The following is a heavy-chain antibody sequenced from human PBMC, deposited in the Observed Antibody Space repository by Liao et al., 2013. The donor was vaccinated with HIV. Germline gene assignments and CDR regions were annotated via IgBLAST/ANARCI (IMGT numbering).Heavy chain of an antibody. V-gene: IGHV4-61*02. Sequence: QVQLQESGPGLVKPSQTLSLTCTVSGGSISTGSYYWSWIRQPAGKGLEWIGRINTSGSTYYNPSLKSRVTISVDTSKNQFSLKLSSVTAADTAVYYCATYYDFWSGLDYWGQGTLVTVSS. CDR3: ATYYDFWSGLDY. CDR1: GGSISTGSYY. J-gene: IGHJ4*02. D-gene: IGHD3-3*01. CDR2: INTSGST.